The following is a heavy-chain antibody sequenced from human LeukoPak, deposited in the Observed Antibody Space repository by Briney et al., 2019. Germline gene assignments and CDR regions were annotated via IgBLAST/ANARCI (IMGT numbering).Heavy chain of an antibody. CDR2: IKQDGSEK. CDR1: GFTFSSYW. V-gene: IGHV3-7*01. D-gene: IGHD2-15*01. J-gene: IGHJ6*03. CDR3: ARDDSPPNYCSGGIWPLCYYYYMDV. Sequence: GGSLRLSCAASGFTFSSYWMSWVRQAPGKGLEWVANIKQDGSEKYYVDSVKGRFTISRDNAKNSLYLQMNSLRAEDTAVYYCARDDSPPNYCSGGIWPLCYYYYMDVWGKGTTVTVSS.